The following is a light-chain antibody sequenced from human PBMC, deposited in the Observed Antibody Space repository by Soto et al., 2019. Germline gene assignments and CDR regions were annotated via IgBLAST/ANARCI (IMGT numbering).Light chain of an antibody. V-gene: IGLV2-14*01. J-gene: IGLJ3*02. CDR2: EVT. Sequence: QSALTQPASVSGSPGQSITISCIGTSSDVGGYNYVSWYQHHPGKVPKLMIYEVTNRPSGVSYRFSGSKPGNTASLTISGLQAEDEANYYCSSFRTGSTLVVFGGGTQLTVL. CDR1: SSDVGGYNY. CDR3: SSFRTGSTLVV.